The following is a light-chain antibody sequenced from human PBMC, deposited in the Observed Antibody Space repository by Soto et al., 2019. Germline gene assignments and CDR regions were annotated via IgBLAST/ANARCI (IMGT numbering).Light chain of an antibody. V-gene: IGKV1-39*01. J-gene: IGKJ5*01. CDR1: QSISSY. CDR3: QQSYSTPPIT. Sequence: DIQMTQSPSSLSASVGDRVTITCRASQSISSYLNWYQQKPGKAPKLLIYAAFSLHSGVPPRFSGSGPGTDFTLTISSLQPEDFAHSYCQQSYSTPPITFGHGTRLEIK. CDR2: AAF.